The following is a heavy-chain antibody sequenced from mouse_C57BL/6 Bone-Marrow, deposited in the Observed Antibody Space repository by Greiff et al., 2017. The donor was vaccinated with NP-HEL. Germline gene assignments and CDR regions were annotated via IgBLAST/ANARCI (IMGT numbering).Heavy chain of an antibody. V-gene: IGHV1-85*01. CDR2: IYPRDGST. CDR3: ARLVDY. J-gene: IGHJ2*01. Sequence: QVQLKESGPELVKPGASVKLSCKASGYTFTSYDINWVKQRPGQGLEWIGWIYPRDGSTTYNEKFKGTATFPVDTSSSTAYMELHSLTSEDSAVYFWARLVDYWGQGTTLTVSS. CDR1: GYTFTSYD.